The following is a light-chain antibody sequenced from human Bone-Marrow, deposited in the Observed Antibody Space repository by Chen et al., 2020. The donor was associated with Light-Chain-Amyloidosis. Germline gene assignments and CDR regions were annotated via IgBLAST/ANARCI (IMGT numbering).Light chain of an antibody. J-gene: IGLJ1*01. CDR2: EDD. V-gene: IGLV2-14*02. CDR3: SSYGTPYV. CDR1: NNDVGNYNF. Sequence: HSALTQPASVAGAPGQSIIISCTETNNDVGNYNFVSWYQQQPGKAPRLVIYEDDTRPSEVPSRFSASKSGNTASLTISGLQPEDEADYSCSSYGTPYVFGSGTTVTVL.